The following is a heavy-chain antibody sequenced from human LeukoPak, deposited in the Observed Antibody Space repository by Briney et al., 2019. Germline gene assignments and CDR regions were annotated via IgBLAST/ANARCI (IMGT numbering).Heavy chain of an antibody. D-gene: IGHD1-26*01. Sequence: SETLSLTCTVSGGSISSYYWGWIRQPPGKGLEWIGSIYHSGSTYYNPSLKSRVTISVDTSKNQFSLKLSSVTAADTAVYYCARDPLGATIDYWGQGTLVTVSS. V-gene: IGHV4-38-2*02. CDR2: IYHSGST. CDR1: GGSISSYY. J-gene: IGHJ4*02. CDR3: ARDPLGATIDY.